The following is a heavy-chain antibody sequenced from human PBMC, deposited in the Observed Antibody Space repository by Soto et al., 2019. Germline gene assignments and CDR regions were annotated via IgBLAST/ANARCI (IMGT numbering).Heavy chain of an antibody. CDR3: TRYCPTASCYIRYGMDV. D-gene: IGHD2-2*02. J-gene: IGHJ6*02. Sequence: EVQLLESGGGLVQPGGSLRLSCAASGFTFSSYAMTWVRQAPGKGLEWVSTISASGGTTYYAASVRGRFTISRDNSKNTLYLQMTTLRAEDTALYSCTRYCPTASCYIRYGMDVWGQGTTVTVSS. CDR2: ISASGGTT. V-gene: IGHV3-23*01. CDR1: GFTFSSYA.